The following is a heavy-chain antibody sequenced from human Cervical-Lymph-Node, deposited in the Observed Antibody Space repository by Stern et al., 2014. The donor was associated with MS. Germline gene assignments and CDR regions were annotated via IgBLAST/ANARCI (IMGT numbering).Heavy chain of an antibody. V-gene: IGHV3-30*18. CDR2: ISYDGSKK. CDR3: AKDVRTEAAAGDY. D-gene: IGHD6-13*01. CDR1: GFTFSSYG. J-gene: IGHJ4*02. Sequence: VQLVESGGGVVQPGRPLRLSCAASGFTFSSYGMHWGRQAPGKGLEWVAVISYDGSKKYYADSLKGRFTISRDNSKNTQYLQMNSLRAEDTAVYYCAKDVRTEAAAGDYWGQGTLVAVSS.